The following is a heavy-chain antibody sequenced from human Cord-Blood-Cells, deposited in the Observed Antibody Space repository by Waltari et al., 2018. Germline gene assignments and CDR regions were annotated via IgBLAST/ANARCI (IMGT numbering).Heavy chain of an antibody. D-gene: IGHD2-21*02. CDR1: GGSISSSSYY. CDR2: IYYSGST. Sequence: QLQLQESGPGLVQPSETLSLTCTVSGGSISSSSYYWGWLRQPPGKGLEWIGSIYYSGSTYYNPSLKSRVTISVDTSKNQFSLKLSSVTAADTAVYYCATHIVVVTASPNWFDPWGQGTLVTVSS. CDR3: ATHIVVVTASPNWFDP. J-gene: IGHJ5*02. V-gene: IGHV4-39*07.